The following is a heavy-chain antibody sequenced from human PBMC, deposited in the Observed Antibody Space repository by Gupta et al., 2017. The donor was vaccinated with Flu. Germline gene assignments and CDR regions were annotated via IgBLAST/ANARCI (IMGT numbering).Heavy chain of an antibody. CDR2: LSSSSSYI. J-gene: IGHJ3*02. Sequence: EARLVASGGGLVKPGGSMRLSCAASGLNFGIYYITWVRQAPGKGLEWVSSLSSSSSYIYDADSVKGRFTISRDNASNSLYLQMNGLRAEDTAVYYCARHFSDRDGFDIWGQGTMVSVAS. CDR3: ARHFSDRDGFDI. CDR1: GLNFGIYY. D-gene: IGHD3-22*01. V-gene: IGHV3-21*01.